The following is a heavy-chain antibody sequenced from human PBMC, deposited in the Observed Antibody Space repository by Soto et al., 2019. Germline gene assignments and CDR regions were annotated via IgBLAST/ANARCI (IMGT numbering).Heavy chain of an antibody. J-gene: IGHJ4*02. V-gene: IGHV4-59*01. CDR2: IYASGSP. CDR3: ARGVGSSPPRY. Sequence: SEILSLTCTISGGSISVYYWSWIRQSPGQALEWIGYIYASGSPYYNPSLRSRVLISADTSKNQVSLELTSATAADPAVYFCARGVGSSPPRYWGRGTLVTVSS. D-gene: IGHD1-26*01. CDR1: GGSISVYY.